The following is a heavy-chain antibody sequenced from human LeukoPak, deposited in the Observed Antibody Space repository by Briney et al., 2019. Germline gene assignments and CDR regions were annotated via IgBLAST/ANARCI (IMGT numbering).Heavy chain of an antibody. D-gene: IGHD2-2*01. CDR3: ARDAYSTYCSSTSCYDYYYYGMDV. J-gene: IGHJ6*02. CDR1: DGSISSYY. Sequence: PSETLSLTCTVSDGSISSYYWSWIRQPAGKGLEWIGRIYTSGSTNYNPSLKSRVTMSVDTSKNQFSLKLSSVTAADTAVYYCARDAYSTYCSSTSCYDYYYYGMDVWGQGTTVTVSS. V-gene: IGHV4-4*07. CDR2: IYTSGST.